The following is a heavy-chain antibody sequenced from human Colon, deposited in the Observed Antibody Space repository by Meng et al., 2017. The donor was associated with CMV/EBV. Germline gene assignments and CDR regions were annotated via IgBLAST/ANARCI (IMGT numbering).Heavy chain of an antibody. J-gene: IGHJ4*02. Sequence: EPVPGRGKPPDTLSLTCPVSGASITSYDWSWIRQPAGKGLEWIGRVYISGNTNYNPSLKSRVTMSIDTSKNQLSLNIRSVTAADTAVYYCARDSNLSGLAYWGQGTLVTVSS. V-gene: IGHV4-4*07. CDR3: ARDSNLSGLAY. CDR1: GASITSYD. D-gene: IGHD3-10*01. CDR2: VYISGNT.